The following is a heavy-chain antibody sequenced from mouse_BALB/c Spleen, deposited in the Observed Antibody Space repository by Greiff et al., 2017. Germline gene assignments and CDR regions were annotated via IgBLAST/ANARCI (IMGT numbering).Heavy chain of an antibody. J-gene: IGHJ3*02. Sequence: QVQLQQSGPELVKPGASVKISCKASGSAFSSSWMNWVKQRPGQGLEWIGRIYPGDGVTNYNGKFKGKATLTAEKSSSTAYMQLSSRTSVDSAVFFCARLRPDGYYVGWGQGTLVTVSA. CDR1: GSAFSSSW. CDR3: ARLRPDGYYVG. D-gene: IGHD2-3*01. CDR2: IYPGDGVT. V-gene: IGHV1-82*01.